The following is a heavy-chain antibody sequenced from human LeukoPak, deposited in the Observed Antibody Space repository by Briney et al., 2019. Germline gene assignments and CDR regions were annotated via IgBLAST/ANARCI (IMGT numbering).Heavy chain of an antibody. CDR2: VNLQGST. J-gene: IGHJ4*02. V-gene: IGHV4-4*02. CDR3: AREGGPYRPLDY. CDR1: GGSITSTNY. Sequence: PSETLSLTCGVSGGSITSTNYCTWVRQPPLKALEWIGEVNLQGSTNYNPSLMGRVAISVDMSENHISLQLTSVTAADTAVYYCAREGGPYRPLDYSGQGTLVTVPS.